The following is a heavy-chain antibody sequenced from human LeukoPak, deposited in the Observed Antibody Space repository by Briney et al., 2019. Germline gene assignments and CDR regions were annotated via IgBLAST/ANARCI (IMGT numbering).Heavy chain of an antibody. J-gene: IGHJ3*02. V-gene: IGHV3-30-3*01. CDR2: ISFDGNNE. CDR3: ARDNRQGTQFVFHAFDI. CDR1: GFTFSSYA. D-gene: IGHD1-14*01. Sequence: GRSLRLSCAASGFTFSSYAFHWVRQAPGKGLEWVAVISFDGNNEYYGVSVKGRFTISRGTSKNTLYLQMNGLRAEDTAVYFCARDNRQGTQFVFHAFDIWGQGTMVTVSS.